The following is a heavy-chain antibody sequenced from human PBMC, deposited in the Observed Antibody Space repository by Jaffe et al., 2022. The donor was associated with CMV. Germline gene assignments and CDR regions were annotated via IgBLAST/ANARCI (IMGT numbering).Heavy chain of an antibody. V-gene: IGHV1-46*01. J-gene: IGHJ5*02. D-gene: IGHD5-18*01. Sequence: QVQLVQSGAEVKKPGASVKVSCKASGYTFTSYYMHWVRQAPGQGLEWMGIINPSGGSTSYAQKFQGRVTMTRDTSTSTVYMELSSLRSEDTAVYYCARDIREVIQLWLGWFDPWGQGTLVTVSS. CDR3: ARDIREVIQLWLGWFDP. CDR2: INPSGGST. CDR1: GYTFTSYY.